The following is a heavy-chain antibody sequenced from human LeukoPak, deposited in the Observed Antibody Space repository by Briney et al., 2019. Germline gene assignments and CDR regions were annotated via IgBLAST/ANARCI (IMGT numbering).Heavy chain of an antibody. D-gene: IGHD2-2*01. CDR2: ISAYNGNT. Sequence: GAPVKVSCKASGYTFTSYGISWARQAPGQGLEWMGWISAYNGNTNYAQKLQRRVTMTTDTSTSTAYMELRSMRSDDTAVYYCAKDIVVVHGGNAFDIWGQGTMVTVSS. CDR1: GYTFTSYG. J-gene: IGHJ3*02. CDR3: AKDIVVVHGGNAFDI. V-gene: IGHV1-18*01.